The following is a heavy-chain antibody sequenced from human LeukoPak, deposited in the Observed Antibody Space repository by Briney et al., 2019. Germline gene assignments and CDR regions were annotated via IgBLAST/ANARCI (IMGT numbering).Heavy chain of an antibody. CDR2: MNPNSGNT. CDR3: ARDLRLLWEVWGYYYGMDV. V-gene: IGHV1-8*01. Sequence: GASVKVSCKASGYTFTSYDINWVRQATGQGLEWMGWMNPNSGNTGYAQKFQGRVTMTRNTSISTAYMELSSLRSEDTAVYYCARDLRLLWEVWGYYYGMDVWGQGTTVTVSS. D-gene: IGHD3-10*01. CDR1: GYTFTSYD. J-gene: IGHJ6*02.